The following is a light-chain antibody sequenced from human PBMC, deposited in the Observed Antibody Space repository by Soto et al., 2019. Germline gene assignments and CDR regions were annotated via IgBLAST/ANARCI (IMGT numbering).Light chain of an antibody. CDR3: QQYNSYPWT. V-gene: IGKV1-5*03. CDR1: QSINNR. Sequence: DIQMTQSPSTLSASVGDRVTITCRASQSINNRLVWYQQKPGIAPKLLMYKASNLESGVPSRFSGSGSGTEFALTISSLQPDDFATYYCQQYNSYPWTFGQGTKV. J-gene: IGKJ1*01. CDR2: KAS.